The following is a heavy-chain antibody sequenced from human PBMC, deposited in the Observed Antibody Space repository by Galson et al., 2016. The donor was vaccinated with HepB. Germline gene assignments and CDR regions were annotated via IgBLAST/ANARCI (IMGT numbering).Heavy chain of an antibody. V-gene: IGHV5-51*01. J-gene: IGHJ6*02. CDR2: IYPGDSHS. D-gene: IGHD2-15*01. CDR3: ARTHSGGTDYYYYAMDV. CDR1: GYIFNNFW. Sequence: QSGAEVKKPGESLKISCKGSGYIFNNFWVAWVRQMPGKGLEWRGIIYPGDSHSRYSPSLQGQVTISADKSINTAYLQWSSLTASDTAVYYCARTHSGGTDYYYYAMDVWGQGTTVTVSS.